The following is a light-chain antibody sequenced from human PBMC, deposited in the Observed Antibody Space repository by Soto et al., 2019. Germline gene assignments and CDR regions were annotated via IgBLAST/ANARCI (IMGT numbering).Light chain of an antibody. CDR3: QQYSGSPPLT. CDR1: QSISSSY. V-gene: IGKV3-20*01. CDR2: GAS. Sequence: ENVLTQSPGTLSLSPGERATLSCRASQSISSSYLAWYQQKPGQPPRLLIYGASNRATGIPDRFSGSGSGTDFTPTISRLEPEDFAVYYCQQYSGSPPLTFGGGTKVEIK. J-gene: IGKJ4*01.